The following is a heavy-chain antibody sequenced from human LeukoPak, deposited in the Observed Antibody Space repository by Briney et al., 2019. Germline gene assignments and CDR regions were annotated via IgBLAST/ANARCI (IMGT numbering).Heavy chain of an antibody. CDR3: ARGLEGRVKAVAYFDH. J-gene: IGHJ4*02. V-gene: IGHV4-34*04. D-gene: IGHD6-19*01. CDR2: IHHSVST. Sequence: SETLSLTCAVYGGSFSGYYWGWIRQPPGKGLEWIGEIHHSVSTNNNPTVKSRDTISVDTSKNQFSLKLGAVTAAGTAVYFCARGLEGRVKAVAYFDHGGQGTLVTVSS. CDR1: GGSFSGYY.